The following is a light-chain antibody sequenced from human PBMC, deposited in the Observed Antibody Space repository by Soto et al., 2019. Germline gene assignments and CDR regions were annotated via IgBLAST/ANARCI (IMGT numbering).Light chain of an antibody. CDR1: SSDVGGYNY. Sequence: QSALTQPASVSGSPGQSITISCTGTSSDVGGYNYVSWYQQHPGKAPKLMIYDVSNRPSGVSNRFSGSKSGNTASLTISGLQAEDEADYYCSPYTSSSTFVVFGGGTKVTVL. J-gene: IGLJ2*01. V-gene: IGLV2-14*01. CDR2: DVS. CDR3: SPYTSSSTFVV.